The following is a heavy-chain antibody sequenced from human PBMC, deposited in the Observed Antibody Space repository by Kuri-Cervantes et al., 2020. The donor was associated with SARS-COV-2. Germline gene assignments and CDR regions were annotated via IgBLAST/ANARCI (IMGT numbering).Heavy chain of an antibody. V-gene: IGHV3-74*01. CDR2: INSEGSIT. CDR1: GFTFSSYW. Sequence: GGSLRLSCAASGFTFSSYWMHWVRQAPGKGLVWVSRINSEGSITTYADSVKGRFTISRDNAKNMLYLQMNSLRDEDTSVYYCARVWIAAAGTGFDLWGQGTLVTVSS. D-gene: IGHD6-13*01. J-gene: IGHJ4*02. CDR3: ARVWIAAAGTGFDL.